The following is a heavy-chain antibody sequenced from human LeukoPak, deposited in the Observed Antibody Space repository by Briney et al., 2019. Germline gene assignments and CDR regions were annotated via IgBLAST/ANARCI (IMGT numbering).Heavy chain of an antibody. CDR3: ASTDSSSSSLRDNYYYYYMDV. Sequence: GGSLRLSCAASGFTFSSYWMSWVRQAPGKGLEWVANIKQDGSEKYYVDSVKGRFTISRDNAKNSLYLQMNSLRPEDTAVYYCASTDSSSSSLRDNYYYYYMDVWGKGTTVTVSS. CDR2: IKQDGSEK. D-gene: IGHD6-6*01. V-gene: IGHV3-7*03. J-gene: IGHJ6*03. CDR1: GFTFSSYW.